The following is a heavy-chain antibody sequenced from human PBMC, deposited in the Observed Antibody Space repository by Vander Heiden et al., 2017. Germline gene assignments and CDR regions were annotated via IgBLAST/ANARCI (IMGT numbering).Heavy chain of an antibody. Sequence: QLQLVQSGAEVKKPGSSVKVSCKASGGTFSSYAISWVRQAPGQGLEWMGGIIPIFGTANDAQKFQGRVTITADESTSTAYMELSSLRSEDTAVYYCARGGYCSGGSCYDAFDIWGQGTMVTVSS. CDR2: IIPIFGTA. CDR3: ARGGYCSGGSCYDAFDI. J-gene: IGHJ3*02. V-gene: IGHV1-69*01. D-gene: IGHD2-15*01. CDR1: GGTFSSYA.